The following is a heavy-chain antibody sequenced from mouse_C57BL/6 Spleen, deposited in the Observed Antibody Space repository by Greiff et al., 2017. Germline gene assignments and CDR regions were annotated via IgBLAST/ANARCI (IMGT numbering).Heavy chain of an antibody. CDR1: GYTFTSYW. CDR2: IHPNSGST. Sequence: QVQLQQPGAELVKPGASVKLSCKAFGYTFTSYWMHWVKQRPGQGLEWIGMIHPNSGSTNYNEKFKSKATLTVDKSSSTAYMQLSSLTSEDSAVYYCARGWDSYAMDYWGQGTSVTVSS. CDR3: ARGWDSYAMDY. D-gene: IGHD2-3*01. V-gene: IGHV1-64*01. J-gene: IGHJ4*01.